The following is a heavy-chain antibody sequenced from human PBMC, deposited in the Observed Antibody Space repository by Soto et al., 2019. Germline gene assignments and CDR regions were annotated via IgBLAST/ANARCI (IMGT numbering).Heavy chain of an antibody. J-gene: IGHJ6*02. V-gene: IGHV5-10-1*01. Sequence: GESLKISCKGSGYSFTSYWISWVRQMPGKGLEWMGRIDPSDSYTNYSPSFQGHVTISADKSISTAYLQWSSLKASDTAMYYCARGDSSGYYYVSYYGMDVWGQGTTVTVSS. CDR2: IDPSDSYT. CDR3: ARGDSSGYYYVSYYGMDV. CDR1: GYSFTSYW. D-gene: IGHD3-22*01.